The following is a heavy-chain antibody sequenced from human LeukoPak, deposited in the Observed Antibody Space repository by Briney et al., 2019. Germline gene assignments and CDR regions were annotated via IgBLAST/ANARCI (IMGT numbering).Heavy chain of an antibody. Sequence: GASVKVSCKASGGTFSSYAISWVRQAPGQGLEWMGRIIPILGIANYAQKFQGRVTITADKSTSTAYMELSSLRSEDTAVYYCASQKVRVATPGREWLPPPTLDYWGQGTLVTVSS. J-gene: IGHJ4*02. CDR2: IIPILGIA. CDR1: GGTFSSYA. D-gene: IGHD5-12*01. V-gene: IGHV1-69*04. CDR3: ASQKVRVATPGREWLPPPTLDY.